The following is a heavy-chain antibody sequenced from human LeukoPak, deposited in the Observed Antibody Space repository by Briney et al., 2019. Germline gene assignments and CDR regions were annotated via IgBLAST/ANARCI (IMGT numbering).Heavy chain of an antibody. V-gene: IGHV4-38-2*02. D-gene: IGHD3-3*01. CDR1: GYSISSGYY. CDR3: ARVGPYYDFWSGYYSYYYYYYYMDV. J-gene: IGHJ6*03. Sequence: SETLSLTCSVSGYSISSGYYWGWIRQPPGKGLEWIGTIYHSESPYYNPSLKSRVTISVDTSKNQFSLKLSSVTAADTAVYYCARVGPYYDFWSGYYSYYYYYYYMDVWGKGTTVTVSS. CDR2: IYHSESP.